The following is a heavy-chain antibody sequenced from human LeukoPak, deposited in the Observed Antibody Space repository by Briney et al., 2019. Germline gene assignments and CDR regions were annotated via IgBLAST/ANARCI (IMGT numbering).Heavy chain of an antibody. Sequence: EASVTVSCKASGYTFTSYGISWVRQAPGQGLEWMGWISAYNGNTNYAQKLQGRVTMTTDTSTSTAYMELRSLRSDDTAVYYCARDQWGIAAAGPPPADAFDIWGQGTMVTVSS. J-gene: IGHJ3*02. CDR2: ISAYNGNT. CDR3: ARDQWGIAAAGPPPADAFDI. CDR1: GYTFTSYG. D-gene: IGHD6-13*01. V-gene: IGHV1-18*01.